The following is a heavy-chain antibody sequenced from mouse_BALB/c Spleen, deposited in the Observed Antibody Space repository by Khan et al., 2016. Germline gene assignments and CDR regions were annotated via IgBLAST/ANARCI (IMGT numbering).Heavy chain of an antibody. CDR3: ARYYYYAMDY. J-gene: IGHJ4*01. Sequence: EVQLQESGPSLVKPSQTLSLTCSVTGDSITSGYWNWIRKFPGNKLEYMGYISYSGSTYYNPSLKNRISITRHTSKKQYYLQLNSVTTEDTATYSCARYYYYAMDYWGQGTSVTVSS. V-gene: IGHV3-8*02. CDR1: GDSITSGY. CDR2: ISYSGST.